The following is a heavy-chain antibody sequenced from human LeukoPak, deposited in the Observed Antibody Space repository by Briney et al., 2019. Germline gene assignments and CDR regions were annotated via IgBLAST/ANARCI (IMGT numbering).Heavy chain of an antibody. Sequence: GGSLRLSCAASGFTFSSYAMSWVRQAPGKGLEWVSAISGSGGSTYYADSVKGRFTISRDNSKNTLYLQMNSLRAEDTAVYYCARSQYSGSYYWFDSWGQGTLVTVSS. J-gene: IGHJ5*01. CDR3: ARSQYSGSYYWFDS. CDR2: ISGSGGST. CDR1: GFTFSSYA. D-gene: IGHD1-26*01. V-gene: IGHV3-23*01.